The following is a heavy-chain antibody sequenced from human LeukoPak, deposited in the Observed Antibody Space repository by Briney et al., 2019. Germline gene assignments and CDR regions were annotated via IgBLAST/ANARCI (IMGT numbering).Heavy chain of an antibody. CDR1: GFTFSSYG. J-gene: IGHJ4*02. CDR3: AKVWDDSSGYWYDY. Sequence: PGRSLRLSCAASGFTFSSYGMHWVRQAPGKGLEWGAVISYDGSNKYYADSVKGRFTISRDNSKNTLYLQMNSLRAEDTAVYYCAKVWDDSSGYWYDYWGQGTLVTVSS. CDR2: ISYDGSNK. V-gene: IGHV3-30*18. D-gene: IGHD3-22*01.